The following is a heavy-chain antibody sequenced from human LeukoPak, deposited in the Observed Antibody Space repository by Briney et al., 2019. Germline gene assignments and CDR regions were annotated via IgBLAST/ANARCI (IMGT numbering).Heavy chain of an antibody. CDR2: VSHSGST. V-gene: IGHV4-39*07. CDR3: ASDSRINWYYH. D-gene: IGHD5-18*01. CDR1: GGSISSYY. Sequence: SETLSLTCTVSGGSISSYYWSWIRQPPGEGLEWIGSVSHSGSTYYTPSLKSRVTISLDTSKNQFSLNLNSVTAADTAVYYCASDSRINWYYHWGQGTLVTVSS. J-gene: IGHJ5*02.